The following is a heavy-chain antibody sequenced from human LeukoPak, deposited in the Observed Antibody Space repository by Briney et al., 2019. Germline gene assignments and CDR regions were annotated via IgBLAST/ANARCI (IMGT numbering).Heavy chain of an antibody. J-gene: IGHJ3*02. V-gene: IGHV1-18*01. Sequence: ASVKVSCKASGYTFTSYGISWVRQAPGQGLEWMGWISAYNGNTNYAQKLHGRVTMTTDTSTSTAYMELRSLRSDDTAVYYCAREVYYYDSSGYGGNGAFDIWGQGTMVTVSS. D-gene: IGHD3-22*01. CDR1: GYTFTSYG. CDR2: ISAYNGNT. CDR3: AREVYYYDSSGYGGNGAFDI.